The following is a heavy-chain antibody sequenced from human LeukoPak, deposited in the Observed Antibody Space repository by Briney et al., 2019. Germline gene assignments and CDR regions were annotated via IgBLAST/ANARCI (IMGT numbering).Heavy chain of an antibody. D-gene: IGHD1-7*01. CDR2: INHSGST. CDR3: ARGLVVWTRGWNYVGRSQRPFDY. CDR1: GGSFSGYY. V-gene: IGHV4-34*01. Sequence: SETLSLTCAVYGGSFSGYYWSWIRQPPGKGLEWIGEINHSGSTNYNPSLKSRVTISVDTSKNQFSLKLSSVTAADAAVYYCARGLVVWTRGWNYVGRSQRPFDYWGQGTLVTVSS. J-gene: IGHJ4*02.